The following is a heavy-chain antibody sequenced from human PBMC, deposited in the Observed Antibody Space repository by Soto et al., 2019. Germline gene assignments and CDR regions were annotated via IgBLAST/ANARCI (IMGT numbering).Heavy chain of an antibody. V-gene: IGHV3-7*01. J-gene: IGHJ4*02. Sequence: PGVSLRLSCAASGFTFRSYWMAWVRQPPGKRLEWVANIEKDGTEKNYVDSVKGRFTISRDNVKNSLYLQMNSLRAEDTAVYYCARDLYRSSTNYYGSEFDYWGQGILVTVSS. CDR2: IEKDGTEK. CDR3: ARDLYRSSTNYYGSEFDY. D-gene: IGHD3-10*01. CDR1: GFTFRSYW.